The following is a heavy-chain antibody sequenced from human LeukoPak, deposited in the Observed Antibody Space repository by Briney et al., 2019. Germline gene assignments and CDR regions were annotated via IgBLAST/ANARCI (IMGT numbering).Heavy chain of an antibody. D-gene: IGHD3-10*01. J-gene: IGHJ6*04. CDR3: ARDLRYYYGSGSYS. V-gene: IGHV3-66*01. Sequence: GGSLRLSCAASGFTVSSNYMSWVRQAPGKGLEWVPVIYSGGSTYYADSVKGRFTISRDNSKNTLYLQMNSLRAEDTAVYYCARDLRYYYGSGSYSWGKGTTVTISS. CDR1: GFTVSSNY. CDR2: IYSGGST.